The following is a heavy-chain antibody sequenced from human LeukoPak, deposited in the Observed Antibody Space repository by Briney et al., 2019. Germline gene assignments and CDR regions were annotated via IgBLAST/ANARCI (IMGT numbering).Heavy chain of an antibody. CDR2: ISGSGGST. J-gene: IGHJ3*02. CDR1: GFTFSSYA. Sequence: HPGGSLRLSCAASGFTFSSYAMSWVRQAPGKGLEWVSAISGSGGSTYYADSVKGRFTISRDISKNTLYLQMNSLRAEDTAVYYCARSYPSVHVDIVGENAFDIWGQGTMVTVSS. V-gene: IGHV3-23*01. D-gene: IGHD5-12*01. CDR3: ARSYPSVHVDIVGENAFDI.